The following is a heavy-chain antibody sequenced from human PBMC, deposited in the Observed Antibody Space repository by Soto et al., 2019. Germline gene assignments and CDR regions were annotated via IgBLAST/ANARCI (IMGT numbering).Heavy chain of an antibody. CDR3: ARHSWPNILTGYPIGMDV. V-gene: IGHV5-51*01. D-gene: IGHD3-9*01. CDR1: GYSFSSYW. CDR2: IDPGDSDT. J-gene: IGHJ6*02. Sequence: GESLKISCQGPGYSFSSYWMGWVRHMPGKGLEWLGIIDPGDSDTRYSPSFQGQVTTASYKPICAAYLQLRSLTASDTPLYYRARHSWPNILTGYPIGMDVWGQGTTVTVSS.